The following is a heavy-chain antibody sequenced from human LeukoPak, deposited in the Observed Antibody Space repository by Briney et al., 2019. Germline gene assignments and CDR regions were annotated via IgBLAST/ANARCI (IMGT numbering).Heavy chain of an antibody. CDR3: ARERPGSASAFDY. CDR1: GFTFSSYS. Sequence: GSLRLSCAASGFTFSSYSMNWVRQAPGKGLEWVSSISSSSSYIYYADSVKGRFTISKDNAKNSLSLQMSSLRVEDTAIYYCARERPGSASAFDYWGQGTLVTVSS. V-gene: IGHV3-21*01. CDR2: ISSSSSYI. J-gene: IGHJ4*02. D-gene: IGHD6-25*01.